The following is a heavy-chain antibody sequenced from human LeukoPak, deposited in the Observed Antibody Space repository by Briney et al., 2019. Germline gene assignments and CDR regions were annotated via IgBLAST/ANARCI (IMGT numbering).Heavy chain of an antibody. V-gene: IGHV1-3*01. CDR3: ANYDILTGYIY. J-gene: IGHJ4*02. D-gene: IGHD3-9*01. CDR2: INAGNGNT. Sequence: ASVKVSCKASGYTFTSYAMHWVRQAPGQRLEWMGWINAGNGNTKYSQKFQGRVTMTEDTSTDTAYMELSSLRSEDTAVYYCANYDILTGYIYWGQGTLVTVSS. CDR1: GYTFTSYA.